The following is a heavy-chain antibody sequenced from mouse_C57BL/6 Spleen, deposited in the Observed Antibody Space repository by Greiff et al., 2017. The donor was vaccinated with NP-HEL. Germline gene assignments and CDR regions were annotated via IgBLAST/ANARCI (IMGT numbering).Heavy chain of an antibody. V-gene: IGHV1-39*01. D-gene: IGHD2-2*01. CDR2: INPNYGTT. Sequence: VQLKESGPELVKPGASVKISCKASGYSFTDYNMNWVKQSNGKSLEWIGVINPNYGTTSYNQKFKGKATLTVDQSSSTAYMQLNSLTSEDSAVYYCARSRDYGYDSWFAYWGQGTLVTVSA. J-gene: IGHJ3*01. CDR1: GYSFTDYN. CDR3: ARSRDYGYDSWFAY.